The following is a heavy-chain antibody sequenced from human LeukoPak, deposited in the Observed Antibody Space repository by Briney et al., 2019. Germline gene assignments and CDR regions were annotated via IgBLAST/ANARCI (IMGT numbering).Heavy chain of an antibody. D-gene: IGHD3-10*01. J-gene: IGHJ6*04. CDR3: ARDGHSLLWFGEQIGVRSYYYGMDV. CDR2: IYHSGST. V-gene: IGHV4-38-2*02. Sequence: SETLSLTCAVSGYSISSGYYWGWIRQPPGKGLEWIGSIYHSGSTNYNPSLKRRVTISVDTSKNQFSLKLSSVTAADTAVYYCARDGHSLLWFGEQIGVRSYYYGMDVWGKGTTVTVSS. CDR1: GYSISSGYY.